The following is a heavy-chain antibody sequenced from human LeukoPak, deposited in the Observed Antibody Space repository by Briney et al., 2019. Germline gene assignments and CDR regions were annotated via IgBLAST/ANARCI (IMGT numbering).Heavy chain of an antibody. CDR2: IYYSGST. D-gene: IGHD3-3*01. V-gene: IGHV4-59*01. J-gene: IGHJ4*02. CDR3: ARVMGHYDFWSGCYFDY. CDR1: GGSISSYY. Sequence: SETLSLTCTVSGGSISSYYWSWIRQPPGKGLEWIGYIYYSGSTNYNPSLKSRVTISVDTSKNQFSLKLSSVTAADTAVYYCARVMGHYDFWSGCYFDYWGQGTLVTVSS.